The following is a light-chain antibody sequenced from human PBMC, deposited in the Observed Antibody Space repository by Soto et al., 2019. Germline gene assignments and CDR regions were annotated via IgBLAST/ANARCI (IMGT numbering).Light chain of an antibody. V-gene: IGLV2-23*01. CDR3: CSYAGSSTDV. Sequence: QSALTQPASVSGSPGQSITISCTGTSSDVGSYNLVSWYQQHPGKAPKLMIYEGSKRPSGLSNRFSGSKSGNTASLTISGLQAEDEADYYCCSYAGSSTDVFGTGTKLTVL. CDR2: EGS. CDR1: SSDVGSYNL. J-gene: IGLJ1*01.